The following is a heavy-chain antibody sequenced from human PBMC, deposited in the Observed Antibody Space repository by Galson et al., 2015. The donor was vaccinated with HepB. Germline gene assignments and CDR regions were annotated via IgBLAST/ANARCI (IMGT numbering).Heavy chain of an antibody. D-gene: IGHD3-16*02. CDR3: ARVPYYDYVWGSYRYYYFDY. J-gene: IGHJ4*02. CDR2: INAGNGNT. V-gene: IGHV1-3*01. CDR1: GYTFTSYA. Sequence: SCKASGYTFTSYAMHWVRQAPGQRLEWMGWINAGNGNTKYSQKFQGRVTITRDTSASTAYMELSSLRSEDTAVYYCARVPYYDYVWGSYRYYYFDYWGQGTLVTVSS.